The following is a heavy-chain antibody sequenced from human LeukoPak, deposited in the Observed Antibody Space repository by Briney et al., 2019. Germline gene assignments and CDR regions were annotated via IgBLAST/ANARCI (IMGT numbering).Heavy chain of an antibody. D-gene: IGHD2-15*01. J-gene: IGHJ4*02. V-gene: IGHV3-20*04. Sequence: PGGSLRLSCAASGFTFENYGMTWVRQAPGKGLEWVSHINWSGGTIDYADSVKGRFTISRDDAKRSLYLQMNSLTVEDTALYYCARKGSGIDYWGQGALVAVSS. CDR1: GFTFENYG. CDR2: INWSGGTI. CDR3: ARKGSGIDY.